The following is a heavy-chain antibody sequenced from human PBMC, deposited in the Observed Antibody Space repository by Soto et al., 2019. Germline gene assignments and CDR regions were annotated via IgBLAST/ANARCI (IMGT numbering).Heavy chain of an antibody. D-gene: IGHD1-1*01. CDR2: INHSGST. CDR3: ARGRGDQATFRSFSFSFDP. V-gene: IGHV4-34*01. CDR1: GGSFSGYY. J-gene: IGHJ5*02. Sequence: QVQLQQWGAGLLKPSETLSLTCAVYGGSFSGYYWSWIRQPPGKGLEWIGEINHSGSTNYNPSLKSRVPISVDTSKNQFSLKLSSVTAADTAVYYCARGRGDQATFRSFSFSFDPWGQGTLVTVSS.